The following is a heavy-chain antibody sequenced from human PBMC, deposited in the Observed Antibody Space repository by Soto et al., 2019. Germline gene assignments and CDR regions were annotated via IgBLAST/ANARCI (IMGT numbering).Heavy chain of an antibody. CDR2: IYYSGHT. CDR3: ARESSASCNTAYWFDF. J-gene: IGHJ4*02. D-gene: IGHD2-2*01. V-gene: IGHV4-59*01. CDR1: SGSISNYF. Sequence: PSETLSLTCAVSSGSISNYFWGWIRQPPGKGLEWIGYIYYSGHTTYNPSLRGRVAISVDTSKNQFFLNLHSVTAADTAVYYCARESSASCNTAYWFDFWGQGTLVTVSS.